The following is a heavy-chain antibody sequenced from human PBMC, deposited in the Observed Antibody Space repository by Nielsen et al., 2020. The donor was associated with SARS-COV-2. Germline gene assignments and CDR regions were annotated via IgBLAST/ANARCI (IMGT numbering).Heavy chain of an antibody. D-gene: IGHD2-2*02. V-gene: IGHV2-70*11. J-gene: IGHJ5*02. CDR3: ARSVRRGCSSTSCYTFSWFDP. Sequence: PGKALEWLARIDWDDDKYYSTSLKTRLTISKDTSKNQVVLTMTNMDPVDTATYYCARSVRRGCSSTSCYTFSWFDPWGQGTLVTVSS. CDR2: IDWDDDK.